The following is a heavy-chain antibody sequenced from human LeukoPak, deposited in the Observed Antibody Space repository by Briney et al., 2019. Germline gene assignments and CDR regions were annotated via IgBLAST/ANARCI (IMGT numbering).Heavy chain of an antibody. J-gene: IGHJ3*01. CDR2: ISGSGGST. Sequence: GGPLRLSCAASGFTFSTYAMSWVRQAPGKGLEWVSGISGSGGSTYYADSVKGRFTLFRDNSKNTLHLQMNSLRAEDTAIYYCARAPSYSSGRFDVWGQGTMVTVSS. CDR3: ARAPSYSSGRFDV. V-gene: IGHV3-23*01. D-gene: IGHD6-19*01. CDR1: GFTFSTYA.